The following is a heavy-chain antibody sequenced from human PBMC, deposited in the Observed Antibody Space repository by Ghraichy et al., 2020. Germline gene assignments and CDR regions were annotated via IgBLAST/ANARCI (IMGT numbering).Heavy chain of an antibody. Sequence: GESLNISCAASGFNFTSSWMNWVRQAPGKELEWVAGIKPDGSENYHVDSVTGRFTISRDNARNSLYLQMNSLRAEDTAFYYCTRDRAFKCFDYWGQGTTVTVSS. CDR3: TRDRAFKCFDY. CDR1: GFNFTSSW. CDR2: IKPDGSEN. J-gene: IGHJ4*02. D-gene: IGHD3-10*01. V-gene: IGHV3-7*03.